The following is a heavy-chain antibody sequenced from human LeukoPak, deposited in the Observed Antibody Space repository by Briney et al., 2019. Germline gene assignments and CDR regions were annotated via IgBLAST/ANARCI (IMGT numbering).Heavy chain of an antibody. D-gene: IGHD6-13*01. CDR3: ARDGTAPGLYFDL. CDR1: GFTFTDFW. J-gene: IGHJ4*01. V-gene: IGHV3-7*01. Sequence: GGSLRLSXEVSGFTFTDFWMNWVRQAPGKEPEWVASIRQDGSEKTYVDSVKDRFTISRDNTKNSLSLQLNGLRAEDTAVYYCARDGTAPGLYFDLWGQRTLVTVSS. CDR2: IRQDGSEK.